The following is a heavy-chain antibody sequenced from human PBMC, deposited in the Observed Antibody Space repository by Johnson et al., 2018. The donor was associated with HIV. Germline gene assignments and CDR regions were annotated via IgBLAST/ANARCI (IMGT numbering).Heavy chain of an antibody. D-gene: IGHD3-3*01. Sequence: QVQLVESGGGVVQPGRSLRLSCAASGFTFSSYAMHWVRQAPGKGLEWVAVISYDGSNKYYADFVKGRFTISRDNSKNTLYLQMNSLRAEDTAVYYCARGGVIHDAFEIWGQGTMVTLSS. CDR3: ARGGVIHDAFEI. J-gene: IGHJ3*02. CDR1: GFTFSSYA. CDR2: ISYDGSNK. V-gene: IGHV3-30*04.